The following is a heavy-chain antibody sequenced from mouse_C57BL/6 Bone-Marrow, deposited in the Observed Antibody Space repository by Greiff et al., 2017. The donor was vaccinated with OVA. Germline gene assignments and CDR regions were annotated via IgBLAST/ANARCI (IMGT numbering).Heavy chain of an antibody. D-gene: IGHD1-1*01. CDR1: GYTFTTYP. V-gene: IGHV1-47*01. CDR2: FHPYNDDT. Sequence: VQLQESGAELVKPGASVKMSCKASGYTFTTYPIEWMKQNHGKSLEWIGNFHPYNDDTKYNEKFKGKATLTVEKSSSTVYLELSRLTSDDSAVYYCARRNYGSSYGTWFAYWGQGTLVTVSA. CDR3: ARRNYGSSYGTWFAY. J-gene: IGHJ3*01.